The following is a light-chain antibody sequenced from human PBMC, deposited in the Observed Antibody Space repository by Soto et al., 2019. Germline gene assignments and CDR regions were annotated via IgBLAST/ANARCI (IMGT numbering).Light chain of an antibody. V-gene: IGKV3-15*01. Sequence: EIVLTQSPGTLSLSPGERATLPCRASQSVDGNLAWYQQKPGQAPRLLIYGASTRATGISARFSGSGSGTEFTLTSSSLQSEDFGVYYCQQYNNWWKFRKGTKVNIK. CDR1: QSVDGN. J-gene: IGKJ1*01. CDR3: QQYNNWWK. CDR2: GAS.